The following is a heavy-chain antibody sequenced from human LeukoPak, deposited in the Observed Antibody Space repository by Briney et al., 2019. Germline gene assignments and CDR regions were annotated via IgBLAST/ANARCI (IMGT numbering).Heavy chain of an antibody. CDR2: INPNSGGT. CDR1: GYTFTGYY. V-gene: IGHV1-2*02. Sequence: ASVKVSCKASGYTFTGYYMHWVRQAPGQGLEWMGWINPNSGGTNYAQKFQGRVTMTRDTSISTAYMELSRLRSDDTAVYYCARSLPAALGGFDYWGQGTLVTVSS. CDR3: ARSLPAALGGFDY. J-gene: IGHJ4*02. D-gene: IGHD2-2*01.